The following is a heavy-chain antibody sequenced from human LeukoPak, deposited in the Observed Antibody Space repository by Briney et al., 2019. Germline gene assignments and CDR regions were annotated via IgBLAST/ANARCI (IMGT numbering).Heavy chain of an antibody. CDR3: ARDWSGYNPISYFDY. CDR2: INHSGST. J-gene: IGHJ4*02. V-gene: IGHV4-34*01. Sequence: KPSETLSLTCAVYGGSFSGYYWSWIRQPPGKGLEWIGEINHSGSTNYNPSLKSRVTISVDTSKNQFSLKLSSVTAADTAVYYCARDWSGYNPISYFDYWGQGTLVTVSS. CDR1: GGSFSGYY. D-gene: IGHD5-24*01.